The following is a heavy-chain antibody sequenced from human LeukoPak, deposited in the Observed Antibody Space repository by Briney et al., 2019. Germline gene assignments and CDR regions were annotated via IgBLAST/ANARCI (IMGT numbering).Heavy chain of an antibody. V-gene: IGHV4-34*01. D-gene: IGHD1-14*01. J-gene: IGHJ6*03. CDR3: AGGRRFHRSLRFNYYMDV. Sequence: SETLSLTCAVYGGSFSGYYWSWIRQPPGKGLEWIGEINHSGSTNYNPSLKSRVTISVDTSKNQFSLKLSSVTAADTAVYYCAGGRRFHRSLRFNYYMDVWGKGTTVTVSS. CDR2: INHSGST. CDR1: GGSFSGYY.